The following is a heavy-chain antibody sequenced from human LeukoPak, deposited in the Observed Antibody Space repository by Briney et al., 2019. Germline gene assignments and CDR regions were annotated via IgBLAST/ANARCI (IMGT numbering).Heavy chain of an antibody. V-gene: IGHV4-31*03. Sequence: SETLSLTCTVSGGSISSGGYYWSWIRQHPETGLEWIGYIYYSGSTYYNPSLKSRVTISVDTSKNQFSLKLSSVTAADTAVYYCARDHGYSCGYFDYWGQGTLVTVSS. D-gene: IGHD5-18*01. CDR2: IYYSGST. CDR3: ARDHGYSCGYFDY. CDR1: GGSISSGGYY. J-gene: IGHJ4*02.